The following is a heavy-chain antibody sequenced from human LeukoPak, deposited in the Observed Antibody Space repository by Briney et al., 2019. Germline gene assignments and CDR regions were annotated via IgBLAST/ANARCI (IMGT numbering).Heavy chain of an antibody. CDR1: GFTFEDNG. Sequence: GGSLRLSCAASGFTFEDNGMSWVRQAPGKGLEWVSGLNWNGGSTGYADSVKGRFTISRDNARNSLYLQMNSLRAEDTAVYYCARGDDAFDIWGQGTMVTVSS. V-gene: IGHV3-20*04. CDR3: ARGDDAFDI. J-gene: IGHJ3*02. CDR2: LNWNGGST.